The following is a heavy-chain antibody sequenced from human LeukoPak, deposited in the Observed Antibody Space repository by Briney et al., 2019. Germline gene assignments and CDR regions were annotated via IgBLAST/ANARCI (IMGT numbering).Heavy chain of an antibody. J-gene: IGHJ4*02. CDR1: GGSISSYY. D-gene: IGHD3-22*01. V-gene: IGHV4-59*01. CDR3: ARHSMDYYDSSGYPLD. Sequence: PSETLSLTCTVSGGSISSYYWSWIRQPPGKGLEWIGYIYYSGSTNYNPSLKSRVTISVDTSKNQFSLKLSSVTAADTAVYYCARHSMDYYDSSGYPLDWGQGTLVTVSS. CDR2: IYYSGST.